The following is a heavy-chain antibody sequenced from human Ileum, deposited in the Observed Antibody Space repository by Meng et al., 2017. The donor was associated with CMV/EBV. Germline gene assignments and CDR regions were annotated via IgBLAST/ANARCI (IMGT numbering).Heavy chain of an antibody. CDR3: ARDVGFLTNDS. V-gene: IGHV3-7*01. CDR2: INKDGSHE. D-gene: IGHD3-9*01. J-gene: IGHJ4*02. Sequence: GGSLRLSCAASGFTFSDYWISWVRQAPGKGLEWVANINKDGSHENYVGVVKGRFTTSRDNVMNSLYLQLSSLRAEDTAVYYCARDVGFLTNDSWGQGTLVTVSS. CDR1: GFTFSDYW.